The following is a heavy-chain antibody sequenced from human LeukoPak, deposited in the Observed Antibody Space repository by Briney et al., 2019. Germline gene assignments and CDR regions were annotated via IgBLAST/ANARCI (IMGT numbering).Heavy chain of an antibody. CDR2: ISASGGST. J-gene: IGHJ4*02. V-gene: IGHV3-23*01. CDR1: GFTFSNYV. D-gene: IGHD4/OR15-4a*01. CDR3: AKGRGAYAFDF. Sequence: GGSLRLSCAASGFTFSNYVMNWVRQASGKGLEWVSSISASGGSTYYADSVKGRFTISRDNSKNTLFLQMNSLRADDTAVYYCAKGRGAYAFDFCGQGTLVTVSS.